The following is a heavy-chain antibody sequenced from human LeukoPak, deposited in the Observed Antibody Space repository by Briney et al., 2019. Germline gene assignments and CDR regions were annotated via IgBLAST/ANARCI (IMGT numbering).Heavy chain of an antibody. D-gene: IGHD1-26*01. CDR3: ARDSGSYYDY. CDR1: GISLSNYA. CDR2: ISERGGST. Sequence: GGSLRLSCVVSGISLSNYAMTWVRQAPGKGLEWVSYISERGGSTTYADSVKGRFTISRDNSKKTLYLQMNSLRAEDTAVYYCARDSGSYYDYWGQGTLVTVSS. J-gene: IGHJ4*02. V-gene: IGHV3-23*01.